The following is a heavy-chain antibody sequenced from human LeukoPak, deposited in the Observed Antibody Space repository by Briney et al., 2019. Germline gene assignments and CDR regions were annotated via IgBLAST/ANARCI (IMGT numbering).Heavy chain of an antibody. CDR3: ARGHGSTMIVVVITKGRLWNHGWFDP. V-gene: IGHV3-20*04. D-gene: IGHD3-22*01. J-gene: IGHJ5*02. CDR1: GFTFDDYG. Sequence: GGSLRLSCAASGFTFDDYGMNWVRQAPGKGLEWVSCINCSGGITCYADSVKGRFTISRDNGKNSLYLQMNSLRAEDTALYYCARGHGSTMIVVVITKGRLWNHGWFDPWGQGTLVTVSS. CDR2: INCSGGIT.